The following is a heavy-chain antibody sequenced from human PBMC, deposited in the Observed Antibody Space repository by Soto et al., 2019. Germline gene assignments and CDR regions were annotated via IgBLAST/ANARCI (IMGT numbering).Heavy chain of an antibody. Sequence: QVQLQESGPGLVKPSETLSLTCTVSGGSISSYYWSWIRQPPGKGLEWIVYIYYSGSTNYNSSLKSRVTISVDTSKNQFSRKLSSVTAADTAVYYCARGGSSSWYGYYFDYWGQGTLVTVSS. V-gene: IGHV4-59*01. CDR1: GGSISSYY. CDR3: ARGGSSSWYGYYFDY. D-gene: IGHD6-13*01. CDR2: IYYSGST. J-gene: IGHJ4*02.